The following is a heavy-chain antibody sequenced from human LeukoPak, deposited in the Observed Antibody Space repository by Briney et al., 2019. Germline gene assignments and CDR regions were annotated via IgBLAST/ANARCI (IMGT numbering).Heavy chain of an antibody. V-gene: IGHV3-30*02. D-gene: IGHD6-6*01. J-gene: IGHJ4*02. CDR3: AKDLYSSSGRLFDY. CDR1: GFTFSSYG. Sequence: GGSLRLSCAASGFTFSSYGMHWVRQAPGKGLEWVSFIWYDGSNKYYADSVKGRFTISRDNSKNTLYLQMNSLRAEDRAVYYCAKDLYSSSGRLFDYWGQGTLVTASS. CDR2: IWYDGSNK.